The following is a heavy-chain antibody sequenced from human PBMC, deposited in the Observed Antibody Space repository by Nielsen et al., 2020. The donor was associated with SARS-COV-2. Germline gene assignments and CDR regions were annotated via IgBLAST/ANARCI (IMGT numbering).Heavy chain of an antibody. CDR2: IYFSGRT. Sequence: TLSLTCTVSGGSISSGGYYWSWIRHHPGKGLEWIGYIYFSGRTCYNPSLKSRVTISVDTSKNQFSLSLRFVTAADTAVYYCARESSGYDHYNYGMDVWGQGTTVTVSS. D-gene: IGHD5-12*01. CDR1: GGSISSGGYY. CDR3: ARESSGYDHYNYGMDV. V-gene: IGHV4-31*03. J-gene: IGHJ6*02.